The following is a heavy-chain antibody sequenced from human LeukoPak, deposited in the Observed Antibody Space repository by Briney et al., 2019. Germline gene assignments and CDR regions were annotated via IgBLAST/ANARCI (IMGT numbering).Heavy chain of an antibody. CDR3: AKHLRSSRWYDRADS. CDR2: ISTSGSTK. CDR1: GLTLRNYV. Sequence: GGSLRLSCAGSGLTLRNYVFNWVRQAPGKGLEWVAYISTSGSTKYYADSVKGRFTISRDNSKNTLYLQMNSLRAEDTAVYYCAKHLRSSRWYDRADSWGQGTLVTVSS. D-gene: IGHD6-19*01. V-gene: IGHV3-23*01. J-gene: IGHJ4*02.